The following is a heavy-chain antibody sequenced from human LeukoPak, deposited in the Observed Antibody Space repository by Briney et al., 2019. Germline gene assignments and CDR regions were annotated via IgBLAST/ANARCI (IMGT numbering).Heavy chain of an antibody. V-gene: IGHV3-72*01. CDR3: ARVRYYLDY. CDR1: GFTFSDHY. D-gene: IGHD3-9*01. CDR2: IRNKVNSYST. Sequence: GGSLRLSCAASGFTFSDHYMDWVRQAPGKGLEWVGRIRNKVNSYSTEYAASVKGRFTISRDDSRNSLYLQMNSLKTEDTAVYYCARVRYYLDYWGQGTLVTVSS. J-gene: IGHJ4*02.